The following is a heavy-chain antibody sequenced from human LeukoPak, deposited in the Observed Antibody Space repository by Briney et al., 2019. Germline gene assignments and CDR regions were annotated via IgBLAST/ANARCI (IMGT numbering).Heavy chain of an antibody. CDR2: INRSGST. V-gene: IGHV4-34*01. Sequence: SETLSLTCAVYGGSFSGYYWSWIRQPPGKGLEWIGEINRSGSTNYNPSLKSRVTISVDTSKNQFSLKLSSVTAADTAVYYCARFGDANFDYWGQGTLVTVSS. CDR1: GGSFSGYY. D-gene: IGHD3-10*01. J-gene: IGHJ4*02. CDR3: ARFGDANFDY.